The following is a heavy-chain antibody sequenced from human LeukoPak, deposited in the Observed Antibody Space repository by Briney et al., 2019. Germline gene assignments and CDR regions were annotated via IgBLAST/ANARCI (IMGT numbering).Heavy chain of an antibody. V-gene: IGHV5-51*01. J-gene: IGHJ6*03. Sequence: GESLKISCKGSGYSFTNYWIGWVRQMPGKGLEWMGIIYPGDSETRYSPSFQGQVTISADKSISTAYLQWSSLKASDTAMYYCARHVGGYGSGSYHYYMDVWGKGTTVTVSS. D-gene: IGHD3-10*01. CDR2: IYPGDSET. CDR1: GYSFTNYW. CDR3: ARHVGGYGSGSYHYYMDV.